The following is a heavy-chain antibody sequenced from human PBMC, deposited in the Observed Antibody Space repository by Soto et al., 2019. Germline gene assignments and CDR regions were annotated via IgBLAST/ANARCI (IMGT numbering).Heavy chain of an antibody. D-gene: IGHD1-26*01. CDR2: INTDASST. CDR1: GFAFIDYW. J-gene: IGHJ6*02. Sequence: PVGSLRLSCAASGFAFIDYWMHWVRQAPGKGLVWVSRINTDASSTTYADSVKGRFTISRQHAKNTLYLQMNSLRADDTAVEDCAGLLAIRNYFYHNGTALGGQGTTVKVSS. V-gene: IGHV3-74*03. CDR3: AGLLAIRNYFYHNGTAL.